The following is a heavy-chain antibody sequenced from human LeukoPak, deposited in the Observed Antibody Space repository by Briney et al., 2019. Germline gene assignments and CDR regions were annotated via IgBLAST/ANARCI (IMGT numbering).Heavy chain of an antibody. Sequence: KTSETLSLTCTVSGGSISSYYWSWIRQPPGKGLEWIGYMYYNRSTNYNPSLKSRVTISVDTSKNQFSLKLSSVTAADTAVYYCARGGGYFLIHAFDIWGLGTMVTVSS. CDR2: MYYNRST. CDR3: ARGGGYFLIHAFDI. CDR1: GGSISSYY. V-gene: IGHV4-59*01. D-gene: IGHD3-22*01. J-gene: IGHJ3*02.